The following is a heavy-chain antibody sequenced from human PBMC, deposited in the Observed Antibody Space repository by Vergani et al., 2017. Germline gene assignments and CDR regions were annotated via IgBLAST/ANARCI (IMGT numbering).Heavy chain of an antibody. J-gene: IGHJ4*02. CDR1: GGSISSYY. Sequence: QVQLQESGPGLVKPSETLSLTCTVSGGSISSYYWSCIRQPPGKVLEWIGYIYYSGSTNYNPSLKSRVTISVYTSKNQCALKLSAVTAADTAVYYCARGGCTVTPYYLDYGGQGTLVTVSS. V-gene: IGHV4-59*01. CDR2: IYYSGST. D-gene: IGHD4-17*01. CDR3: ARGGCTVTPYYLDY.